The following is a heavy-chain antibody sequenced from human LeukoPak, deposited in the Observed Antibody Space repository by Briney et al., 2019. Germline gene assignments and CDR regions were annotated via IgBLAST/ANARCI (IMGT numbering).Heavy chain of an antibody. Sequence: SETLSLTCAVSGFSISSGYYWGWIRPPPGKGLEWIGIFYHSGNTYYNPSLKSRVTISVDTSKNQFSLKLSSVTAADTAVYYCARVLKWFGVDAFDIWGQGAMVTVSS. CDR2: FYHSGNT. CDR3: ARVLKWFGVDAFDI. D-gene: IGHD3-10*01. CDR1: GFSISSGYY. J-gene: IGHJ3*02. V-gene: IGHV4-38-2*01.